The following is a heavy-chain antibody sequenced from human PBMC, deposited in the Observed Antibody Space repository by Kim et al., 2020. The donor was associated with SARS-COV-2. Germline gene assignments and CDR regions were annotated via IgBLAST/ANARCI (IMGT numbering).Heavy chain of an antibody. V-gene: IGHV3-72*01. D-gene: IGHD1-26*01. Sequence: GGSLRLSCAASGFSLSDQYMDWVRQAPGKGLEWVGRARNKANGYSPQYPASVNGRFTISRDDSKNSLYLQLNGLKTEDTAVYYCTGDLVGPTGMAYWGQG. CDR3: TGDLVGPTGMAY. CDR2: ARNKANGYSP. CDR1: GFSLSDQY. J-gene: IGHJ4*02.